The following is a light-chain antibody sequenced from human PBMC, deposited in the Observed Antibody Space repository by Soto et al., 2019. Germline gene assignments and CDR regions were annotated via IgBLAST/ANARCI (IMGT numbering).Light chain of an antibody. CDR1: SSNIDVFDL. CDR2: GVT. CDR3: CSYAGFTTYV. Sequence: QSVLTQPASVSGSPGQSITISCTGTSSNIDVFDLVSWYRQRPGKPPKLMIYGVTKRPSGVSDRFSGSTSGNTAPLTISGLQAEDEADYYCCSYAGFTTYVFGSGTKVTVL. J-gene: IGLJ1*01. V-gene: IGLV2-23*02.